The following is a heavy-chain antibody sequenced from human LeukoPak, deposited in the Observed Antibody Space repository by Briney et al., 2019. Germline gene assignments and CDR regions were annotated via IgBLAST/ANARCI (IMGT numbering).Heavy chain of an antibody. J-gene: IGHJ4*02. CDR2: IVPILGTA. CDR1: GGTFSTYA. Sequence: GSSVKVSYKASGGTFSTYATNLVRQAPGHGLEWVGRIVPILGTANYAQNFQGRVTITADRSTTTAYMELSSLRSEDTAVYYCARVSQGSSWPYYFYYWGPVTLVTVSS. V-gene: IGHV1-69*04. CDR3: ARVSQGSSWPYYFYY. D-gene: IGHD6-13*01.